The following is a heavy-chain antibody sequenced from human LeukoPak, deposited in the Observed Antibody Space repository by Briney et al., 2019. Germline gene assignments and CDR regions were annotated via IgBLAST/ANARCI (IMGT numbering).Heavy chain of an antibody. CDR3: ARNLPYNYYGSGSYYTAIDY. J-gene: IGHJ4*02. D-gene: IGHD3-10*01. Sequence: GGSLRLSCAASGFTFSSYSMNWVRQAPGKGLEWVSSISSSSSYIYYADSVKGRFTISRDNAKNSLYLQTNSLRAEDAAVYYCARNLPYNYYGSGSYYTAIDYLGQGTLVTVSS. CDR1: GFTFSSYS. CDR2: ISSSSSYI. V-gene: IGHV3-21*01.